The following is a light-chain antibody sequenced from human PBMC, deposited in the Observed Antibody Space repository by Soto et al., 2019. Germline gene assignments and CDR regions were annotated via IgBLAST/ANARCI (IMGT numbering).Light chain of an antibody. Sequence: QPVLTQPPSASGTPGQRVTISCSGSSSNIGSNTVNWYQQLPGTAPKLLIYNNNQRPSGVPDRFSGSKSGTSASLDISGLQSEDEADYYCAAWDDSLNGLVFGTGTKLTVL. CDR2: NNN. CDR3: AAWDDSLNGLV. CDR1: SSNIGSNT. J-gene: IGLJ1*01. V-gene: IGLV1-44*01.